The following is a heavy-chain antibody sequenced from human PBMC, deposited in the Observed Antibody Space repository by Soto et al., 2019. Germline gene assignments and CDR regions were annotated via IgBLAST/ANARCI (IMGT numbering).Heavy chain of an antibody. Sequence: LSLTCTVSGGSISSGGYYWSWIRQPPGKGLEWIGYIYYSGSTYYNPSLKSRVTISVDTSKNQFSLKLSSVTAADTAVYYCAREMATIAYYYYGMDVWGQGTTVTVSS. V-gene: IGHV4-30-4*01. J-gene: IGHJ6*02. CDR1: GGSISSGGYY. CDR3: AREMATIAYYYYGMDV. D-gene: IGHD5-12*01. CDR2: IYYSGST.